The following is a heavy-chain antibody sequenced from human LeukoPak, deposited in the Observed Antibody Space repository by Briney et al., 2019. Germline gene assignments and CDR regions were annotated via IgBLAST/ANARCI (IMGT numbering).Heavy chain of an antibody. CDR1: GGSLSDYS. CDR3: ARLPIPPYYYYYMDV. Sequence: SETLSLTCAVSGGSLSDYSWTWIRQPPPGKGLEWIGEINHSGTTNYNPSLKSRVTISLDTSKNQFFLKLISVTAADTAVYYCARLPIPPYYYYYMDVWGRGTTVTVSS. V-gene: IGHV4-34*01. CDR2: INHSGTT. D-gene: IGHD2-21*01. J-gene: IGHJ6*03.